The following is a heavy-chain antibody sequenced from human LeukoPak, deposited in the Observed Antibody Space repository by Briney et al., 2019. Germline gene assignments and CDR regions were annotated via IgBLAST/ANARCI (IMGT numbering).Heavy chain of an antibody. V-gene: IGHV1-24*01. CDR3: ASQNSRAVAGTRDAFDI. CDR2: FDPEDGET. J-gene: IGHJ3*02. D-gene: IGHD6-19*01. Sequence: ASVKVSCKASGHTFTSYYMHWVRQAPGKGLEWMGGFDPEDGETIYAQKFQGRVTMTEDTSTDTAYMELSSLRSEDTAVYYCASQNSRAVAGTRDAFDIWGQGTMVTVSS. CDR1: GHTFTSYY.